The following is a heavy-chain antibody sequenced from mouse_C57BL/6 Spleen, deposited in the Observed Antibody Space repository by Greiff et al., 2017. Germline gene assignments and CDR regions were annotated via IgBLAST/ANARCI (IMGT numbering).Heavy chain of an antibody. J-gene: IGHJ2*01. V-gene: IGHV1-54*01. Sequence: MQLQQSGAELVRPGTSVKVSCKASGYAFTNYLIEWVKQRPGQGLEWIGVINPGSGGTNYNEKFKGKATLTADKSSSTAYMQLSSLTSEDSAVYFCARRGNGKGDYWGQGTTLTVSS. CDR3: ARRGNGKGDY. D-gene: IGHD1-1*01. CDR1: GYAFTNYL. CDR2: INPGSGGT.